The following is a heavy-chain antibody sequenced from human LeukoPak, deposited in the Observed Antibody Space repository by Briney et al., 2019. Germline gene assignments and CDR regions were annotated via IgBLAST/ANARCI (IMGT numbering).Heavy chain of an antibody. J-gene: IGHJ4*02. CDR1: GYTLTAYD. CDR2: MNPKSDQR. CDR3: ARRLGPRPNYYYFDF. V-gene: IGHV1-8*01. D-gene: IGHD3-10*01. Sequence: GASAKVSCKASGYTLTAYDINWVRQAPGPRLEWVGWMNPKSDQRPSAQTFQGRVTTTTDTSISTSYMELSSLTSADPAVYYCARRLGPRPNYYYFDFGGQGTLLIVSS.